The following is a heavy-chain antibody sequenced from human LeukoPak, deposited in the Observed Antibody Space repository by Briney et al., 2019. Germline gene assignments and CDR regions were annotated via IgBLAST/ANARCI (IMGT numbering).Heavy chain of an antibody. V-gene: IGHV3-20*04. CDR1: GFTFDDYG. CDR2: INWNGGST. J-gene: IGHJ4*02. CDR3: ARDRWGIAVAGNWVY. Sequence: GGSLRLSCAASGFTFDDYGMSWVRQAPGKGLEWVSGINWNGGSTGYADSVKGRFTISRDNAKNSLYLQMNSLRAEDTAVYYCARDRWGIAVAGNWVYWGQGTLVTVSS. D-gene: IGHD6-19*01.